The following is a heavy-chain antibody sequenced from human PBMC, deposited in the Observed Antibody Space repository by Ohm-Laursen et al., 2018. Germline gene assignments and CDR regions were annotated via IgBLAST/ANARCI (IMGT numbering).Heavy chain of an antibody. V-gene: IGHV3-23*01. D-gene: IGHD3-22*01. CDR3: AKDPYDSSGYYHDY. Sequence: SLRLSCAASGFTVSSNYMSWVRQAPGKGLEWVSGISGSGGSTEYADSVKGRFTISRGNSKNTLYLQMNSLRAEDTAVYYCAKDPYDSSGYYHDYWGQGTLVTVSS. CDR2: ISGSGGST. J-gene: IGHJ4*02. CDR1: GFTVSSNY.